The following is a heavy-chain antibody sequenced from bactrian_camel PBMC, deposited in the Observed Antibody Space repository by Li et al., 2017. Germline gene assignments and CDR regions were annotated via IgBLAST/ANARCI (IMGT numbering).Heavy chain of an antibody. J-gene: IGHJ4*01. V-gene: IGHV3S1*01. Sequence: HVQLVESGGGSVQAGGSLRLSCAASGYTYSSNCMGWFRQAPGKEREGVAAIYTGGGSTYYADSVKGRFTISQDNAKNTLYLQMNSLKPEDTAMYYCATRVGICSRVEDVTRFQYEGQGTQVTVS. CDR1: GYTYSSNC. D-gene: IGHD1*01. CDR2: IYTGGGST.